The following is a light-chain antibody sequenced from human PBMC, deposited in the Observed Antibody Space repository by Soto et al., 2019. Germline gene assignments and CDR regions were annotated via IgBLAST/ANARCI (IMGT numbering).Light chain of an antibody. Sequence: IQMTQSPSTLSASIGDRVTITCRASQTISTWLAWYQQKPGKAPNLLMYGASTLRSGVPSRFNGSGSGTEFALTISSLQPDDFATYFCQQYASYSTFGQGTRLEF. J-gene: IGKJ5*01. CDR3: QQYASYST. CDR2: GAS. V-gene: IGKV1-5*01. CDR1: QTISTW.